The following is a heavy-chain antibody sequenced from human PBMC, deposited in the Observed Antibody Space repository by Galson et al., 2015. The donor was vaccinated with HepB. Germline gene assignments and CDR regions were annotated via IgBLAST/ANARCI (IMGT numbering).Heavy chain of an antibody. Sequence: SGAEVKKPGESLRISCKASGYSFTSYWISWVRQMPGKGLEWMGTIDPSDSYTNYSPSFQGHVTISADKSFSTAYLQWSSLKASDTAMYYCARHSFCSGGSGYGVYDSWGQGTLVTVSS. J-gene: IGHJ4*02. D-gene: IGHD2-15*01. CDR1: GYSFTSYW. V-gene: IGHV5-10-1*01. CDR3: ARHSFCSGGSGYGVYDS. CDR2: IDPSDSYT.